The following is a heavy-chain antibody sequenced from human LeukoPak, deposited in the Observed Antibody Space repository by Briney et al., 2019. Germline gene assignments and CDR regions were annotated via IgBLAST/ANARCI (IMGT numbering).Heavy chain of an antibody. CDR3: ARDRVRGNSNPYFDY. V-gene: IGHV4-4*02. J-gene: IGHJ4*01. CDR2: IYYSGST. Sequence: SETLSLTCAVSGGSISSSNWWSWVRQAPGKGLEWIGEIYYSGSTNYNPSLKSRVTISVDTSKNQFSLKLSSVTAADTAVYYCARDRVRGNSNPYFDYWGQGTLVTVSS. D-gene: IGHD4-11*01. CDR1: GGSISSSNW.